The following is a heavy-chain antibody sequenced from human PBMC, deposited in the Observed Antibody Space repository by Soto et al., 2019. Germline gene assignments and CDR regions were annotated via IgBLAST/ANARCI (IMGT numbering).Heavy chain of an antibody. CDR3: ARAGRAIPYYMDV. V-gene: IGHV3-7*01. D-gene: IGHD2-2*02. CDR1: GFTFSSYW. J-gene: IGHJ6*03. CDR2: IKQDGSEK. Sequence: GGSLRLSCGASGFTFSSYWMSWVRQAPGKGLEWVANIKQDGSEKYYVDSVKGRFTISRDNAKNSLYLQMNSLRAEDTAVYYCARAGRAIPYYMDVWGKGTTVTVSS.